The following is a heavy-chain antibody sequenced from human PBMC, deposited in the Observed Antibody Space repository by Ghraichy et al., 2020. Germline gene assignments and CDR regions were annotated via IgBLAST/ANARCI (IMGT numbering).Heavy chain of an antibody. J-gene: IGHJ4*02. V-gene: IGHV3-23*01. CDR2: ISDSGHST. Sequence: GGSLKLSCINSGFTFSHYAMSWVRLAPGKGPEWVSGISDSGHSTYYADSVKGRFTISRDNSKNTVFLQMYGLRVEDTAAYYCVKGTLPCCSGGICYHFDHGGQGRLVSVSS. CDR1: GFTFSHYA. D-gene: IGHD2-15*01. CDR3: VKGTLPCCSGGICYHFDH.